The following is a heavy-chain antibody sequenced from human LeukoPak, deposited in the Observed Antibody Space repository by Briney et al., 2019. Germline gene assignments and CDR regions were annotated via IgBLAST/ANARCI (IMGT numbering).Heavy chain of an antibody. CDR2: ISGSGGST. J-gene: IGHJ4*02. D-gene: IGHD5-18*01. V-gene: IGHV3-23*01. CDR1: GFTFSSYA. CDR3: ARDRLPYSYGSDFDC. Sequence: PGGSLRLSCAASGFTFSSYAMSWVRQAPGKGLEWVSAISGSGGSTYYADSVKGRFTISRDNSKNTLYLQMNSLRAEDTAVYYCARDRLPYSYGSDFDCWGQGTLVTVSS.